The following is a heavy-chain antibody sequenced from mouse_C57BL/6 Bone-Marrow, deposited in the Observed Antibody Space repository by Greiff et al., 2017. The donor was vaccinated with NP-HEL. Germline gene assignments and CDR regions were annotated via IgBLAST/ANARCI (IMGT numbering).Heavy chain of an antibody. CDR1: GYTFTDHT. CDR2: IYPRDGST. J-gene: IGHJ4*01. Sequence: VQLQQSDAELVKPGASVKISCKVSGYTFTDHTIHWMKQRPEQGLEWIGYIYPRDGSTKYNEKFKGKATLTADKSSSTAYMQLNSLTSEDSAVDFCARGYYYGSKAMDYWGQGTSVTVSS. CDR3: ARGYYYGSKAMDY. D-gene: IGHD1-1*01. V-gene: IGHV1-78*01.